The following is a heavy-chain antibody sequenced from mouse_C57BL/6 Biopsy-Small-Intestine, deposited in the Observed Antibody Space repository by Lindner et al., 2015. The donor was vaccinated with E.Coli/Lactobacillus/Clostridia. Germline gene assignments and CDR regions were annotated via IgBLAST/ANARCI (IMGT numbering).Heavy chain of an antibody. CDR3: ATRAPHYYDSRHYYYSMDV. Sequence: SVKVSCKVSGYTLTELSMHWVRQAPGKGLEWMGGFDPEDGETIYAQKFQGRVTMTEDTSTDTAYMELSSLRSEDTAVYYCATRAPHYYDSRHYYYSMDVWGQGTTVTVSS. D-gene: IGHD1-1*01. CDR1: GYTLTELS. V-gene: IGHV1-18*01. J-gene: IGHJ1*01. CDR2: FDPEDGET.